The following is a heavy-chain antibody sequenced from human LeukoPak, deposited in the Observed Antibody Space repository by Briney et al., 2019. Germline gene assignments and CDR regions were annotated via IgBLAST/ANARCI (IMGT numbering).Heavy chain of an antibody. CDR1: GATFSSYA. D-gene: IGHD6-25*01. J-gene: IGHJ6*04. Sequence: SVKVSCKASGATFSSYAISWVRQAPGQGLEWMGVIIPIFGTANYAQKFQGRVTITADESTSTAYMELSSLRSEDTAVYYCASQPQRRWYYYGTDVWGKGTTVTVSS. CDR2: IIPIFGTA. CDR3: ASQPQRRWYYYGTDV. V-gene: IGHV1-69*01.